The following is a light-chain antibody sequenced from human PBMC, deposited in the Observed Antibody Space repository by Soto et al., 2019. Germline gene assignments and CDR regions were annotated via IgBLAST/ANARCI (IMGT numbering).Light chain of an antibody. CDR1: QSVSSSY. J-gene: IGKJ1*01. CDR3: QQYDSYPWT. Sequence: EIVLTQSPGTLSLSPGERATLSCRASQSVSSSYLAWYQQKPGQAPRLLIYGASSRASGIPDRFSGSGSGTEFTLTISRLEPEDFAVYYCQQYDSYPWTFGQGTKVEIK. V-gene: IGKV3-20*01. CDR2: GAS.